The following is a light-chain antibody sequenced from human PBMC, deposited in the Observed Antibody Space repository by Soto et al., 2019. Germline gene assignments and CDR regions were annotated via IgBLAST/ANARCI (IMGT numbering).Light chain of an antibody. CDR2: DAS. J-gene: IGKJ5*01. CDR3: QHCDSLPLT. CDR1: QDISNS. V-gene: IGKV1-33*01. Sequence: DIQMTQSPSSLSASLGVRVTISCQASQDISNSLNWYQQKPGKAPKLLIYDASNLETGVPSRFSGSGSGTDFTFTISSLQPEDIATYYCQHCDSLPLTFGQGTRLEIK.